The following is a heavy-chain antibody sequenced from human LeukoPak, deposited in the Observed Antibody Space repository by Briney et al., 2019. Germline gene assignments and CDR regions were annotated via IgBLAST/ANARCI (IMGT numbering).Heavy chain of an antibody. J-gene: IGHJ4*02. CDR2: ISGSGGST. CDR3: AKANDDFWSGYSNFDY. CDR1: GFTFSSYA. V-gene: IGHV3-23*01. Sequence: KSGGSLRLSCAASGFTFSSYAMSWVRQAPGKGLEWVSAISGSGGSTYYADSVKGRFTISRDNSKNTLYLQMNSLRAEDTAVYYCAKANDDFWSGYSNFDYWGQGTLVTVSS. D-gene: IGHD3-3*01.